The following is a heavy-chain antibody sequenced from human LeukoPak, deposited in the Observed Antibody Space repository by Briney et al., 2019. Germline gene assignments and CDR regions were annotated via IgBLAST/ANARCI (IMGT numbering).Heavy chain of an antibody. Sequence: GASVKVSCKASGYTFTGHYMHWVRQAPGQGLEWMGWINPNSGGTNYAQKFQGRVTMTRDTSISTAYMELSRLRSDDTAVYYCARGGPGYCSSTSCSRGYYYYYMDVWAKGPRSPSP. CDR2: INPNSGGT. V-gene: IGHV1-2*02. CDR1: GYTFTGHY. CDR3: ARGGPGYCSSTSCSRGYYYYYMDV. J-gene: IGHJ6*03. D-gene: IGHD2-2*01.